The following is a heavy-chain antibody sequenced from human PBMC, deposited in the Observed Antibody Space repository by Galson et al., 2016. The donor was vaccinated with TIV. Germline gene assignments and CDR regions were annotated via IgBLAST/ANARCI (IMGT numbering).Heavy chain of an antibody. D-gene: IGHD1-26*01. CDR3: ARGCGSYSCYLDV. J-gene: IGHJ6*03. V-gene: IGHV1-69*05. CDR2: ILPISATT. Sequence: SVKVSCKASGATFRNYAINWVRRAPGQGLEWMGGILPISATTNFAQKFQGRVTITTDESTSAVYMELSSLRSEDTAVYYCARGCGSYSCYLDVWGKGTTVTVSS. CDR1: GATFRNYA.